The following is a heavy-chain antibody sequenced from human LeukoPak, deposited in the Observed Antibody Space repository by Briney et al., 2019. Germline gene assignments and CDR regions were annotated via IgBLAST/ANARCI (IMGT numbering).Heavy chain of an antibody. CDR3: ARDRSGSYYGHDAFDI. Sequence: SETLSLTCAVSGYSISSGYYWGWLRQPPGKGLEWIGSIYHSGSTYYNPSLKSRVTISVDTSKNQFSLKLSSVTAADTAVYYCARDRSGSYYGHDAFDIWGQGTMVTVSS. CDR1: GYSISSGYY. J-gene: IGHJ3*02. V-gene: IGHV4-38-2*02. CDR2: IYHSGST. D-gene: IGHD1-26*01.